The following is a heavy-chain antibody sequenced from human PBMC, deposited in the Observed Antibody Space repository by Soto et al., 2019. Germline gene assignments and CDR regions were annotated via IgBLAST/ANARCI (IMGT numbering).Heavy chain of an antibody. Sequence: GGSLRLSCAASGFTFSSYGMHWVRQAPGKGLEWVAVISYDGSNKYYADSVKGRFTISRDNSKNTLYLQMNSLRAEDTAVYYCAKDRRWLRSESPFDYWGQGTLVTVSS. V-gene: IGHV3-30*18. CDR3: AKDRRWLRSESPFDY. CDR1: GFTFSSYG. D-gene: IGHD5-12*01. CDR2: ISYDGSNK. J-gene: IGHJ4*02.